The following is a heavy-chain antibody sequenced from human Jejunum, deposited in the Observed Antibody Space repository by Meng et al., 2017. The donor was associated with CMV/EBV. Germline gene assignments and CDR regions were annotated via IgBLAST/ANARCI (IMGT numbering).Heavy chain of an antibody. D-gene: IGHD4-11*01. CDR1: TFIQYW. CDR2: IRHDGRST. V-gene: IGHV3-30*02. Sequence: TFIQYWMHWVRQAPGKGLAWVAHIRHDGRSTAYADSVQGRFTISRDNSKSTLYLQMNSLRPDDTAVYYCARDALTVSPYYYGMGVWGQGTTVTVSS. J-gene: IGHJ6*02. CDR3: ARDALTVSPYYYGMGV.